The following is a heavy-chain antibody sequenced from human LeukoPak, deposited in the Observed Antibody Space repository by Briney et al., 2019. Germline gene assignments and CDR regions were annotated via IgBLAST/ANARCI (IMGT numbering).Heavy chain of an antibody. CDR2: ISGSGGNT. Sequence: GGSLRLSCAASEFTFNSCAMTWVRQAPGKGLEWVSTISGSGGNTYYADSVKGRFTISRDNSKNTLYLQMNSLRAEDTAVYYCAKGYYVSGSYYKYWGQGTLVTVSS. CDR1: EFTFNSCA. D-gene: IGHD3-10*01. CDR3: AKGYYVSGSYYKY. J-gene: IGHJ4*02. V-gene: IGHV3-23*01.